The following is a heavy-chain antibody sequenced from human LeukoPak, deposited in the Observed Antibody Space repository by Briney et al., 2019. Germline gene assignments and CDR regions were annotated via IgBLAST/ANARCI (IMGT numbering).Heavy chain of an antibody. CDR1: GGSISSYY. CDR3: AKKHTGYHYGMDV. V-gene: IGHV4-59*12. J-gene: IGHJ6*02. CDR2: IYYSGST. Sequence: SETLSLTCTVSGGSISSYYWSWIRQPPGKGLEWIGYIYYSGSTNYNPSLKSRVTISVDTSKNQFSLKLSSVTAADTAVYYCAKKHTGYHYGMDVWGQGTTVTVSS. D-gene: IGHD2-2*01.